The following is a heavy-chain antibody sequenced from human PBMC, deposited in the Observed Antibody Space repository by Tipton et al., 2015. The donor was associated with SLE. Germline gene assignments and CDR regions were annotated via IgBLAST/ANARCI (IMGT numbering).Heavy chain of an antibody. D-gene: IGHD4-11*01. CDR2: IYYSGST. Sequence: LRLSCTVSGGSISSYYWSWMRQPPGKGLEWIGYIYYSGSTNYNPSLKSRVTISVDTSKNQFSLKLSSVTAADTAVYYCARDLSHTVTGAFDIWGQGTMVTVSS. CDR3: ARDLSHTVTGAFDI. CDR1: GGSISSYY. J-gene: IGHJ3*02. V-gene: IGHV4-59*12.